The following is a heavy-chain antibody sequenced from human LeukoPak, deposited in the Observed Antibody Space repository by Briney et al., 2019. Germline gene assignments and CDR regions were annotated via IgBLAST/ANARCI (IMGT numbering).Heavy chain of an antibody. CDR1: GGSFSGYY. CDR3: ARLKSGSDY. J-gene: IGHJ4*02. CDR2: INHSGST. D-gene: IGHD3-22*01. V-gene: IGHV4-34*01. Sequence: PSETLSLTCAVYGGSFSGYYWSWIRQPPGKGLEWIGEINHSGSTNYNPSLKSRVTISVDTSKNQFSLKLSSVTAADTAVYYRARLKSGSDYWGQGTLVTVSS.